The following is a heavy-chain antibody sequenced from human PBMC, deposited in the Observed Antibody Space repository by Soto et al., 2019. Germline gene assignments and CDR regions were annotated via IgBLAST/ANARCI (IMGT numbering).Heavy chain of an antibody. D-gene: IGHD2-2*01. CDR3: AKIRSPPGRDCLRISCAHYYYFGMDV. Sequence: QVQLMQSGAEAKKPGSAVRVSCKASGGTFSDHGISWVRQAPGQGLEWMGGIIPFYGTTEYAQKFAARVSITADESTGTVYMELSNLRSEDTAVYFSAKIRSPPGRDCLRISCAHYYYFGMDVWGQGTTVTVSS. CDR1: GGTFSDHG. CDR2: IIPFYGTT. V-gene: IGHV1-69*12. J-gene: IGHJ6*02.